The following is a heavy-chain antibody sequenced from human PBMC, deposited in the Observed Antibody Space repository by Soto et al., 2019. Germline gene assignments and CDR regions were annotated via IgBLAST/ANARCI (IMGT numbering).Heavy chain of an antibody. V-gene: IGHV3-23*01. J-gene: IGHJ4*02. CDR2: ISGSGGST. CDR3: AKGPLKVVVIAYFDV. Sequence: GGSLTLSCAASGFTSSSADMNWVRQAPAQGLEWVSAISGSGGSTYYADSVKGRFTISSDNSKNTLYLQMNSLRAAATAVYYCAKGPLKVVVIAYFDVWGQGTLVTVSS. CDR1: GFTSSSAD. D-gene: IGHD3-22*01.